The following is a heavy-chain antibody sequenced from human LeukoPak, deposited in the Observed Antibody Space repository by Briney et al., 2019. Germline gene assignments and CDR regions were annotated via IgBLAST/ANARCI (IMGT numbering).Heavy chain of an antibody. CDR1: GYTLTELS. D-gene: IGHD3-16*01. CDR2: FDPEDGET. V-gene: IGHV1-24*01. Sequence: ASVKVTCKVSGYTLTELSMHWVRQAPGKGLEWMGGFDPEDGETIYAQKFQGRVTMTEDTSTDTAYMELSSLRSEDTAVYYCATLGGGDYVELNGMDVWGQGTTVTVSS. J-gene: IGHJ6*02. CDR3: ATLGGGDYVELNGMDV.